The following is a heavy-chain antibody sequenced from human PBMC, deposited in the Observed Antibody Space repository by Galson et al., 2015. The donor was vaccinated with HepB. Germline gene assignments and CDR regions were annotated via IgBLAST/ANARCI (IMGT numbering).Heavy chain of an antibody. CDR3: AKGFFASLTTSLFDY. V-gene: IGHV3-30*18. J-gene: IGHJ4*02. CDR2: ISYDGSNK. D-gene: IGHD4-17*01. Sequence: SLRLSCAASGFTFSNYGMNWVRQAPGKGLEWVAVISYDGSNKYHADSVKGRFTISRDNSKNTMYLQMNSLRTEDTAVYYCAKGFFASLTTSLFDYWGQGTLVTVSS. CDR1: GFTFSNYG.